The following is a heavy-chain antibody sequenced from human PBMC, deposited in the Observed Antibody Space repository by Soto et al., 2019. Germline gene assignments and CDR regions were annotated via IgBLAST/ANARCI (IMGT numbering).Heavy chain of an antibody. J-gene: IGHJ6*03. CDR3: AKRGTSGIAAALPSLYYMDV. Sequence: PGGSLRRSCAASGFTFSSYAMSCVRQAPGKGQEWVSAISGSGGSTYYASSVKGRFTISRDNSKNTLYLQMNSLRAEDTAVYYCAKRGTSGIAAALPSLYYMDVWGKGTTVTGS. CDR1: GFTFSSYA. D-gene: IGHD6-13*01. CDR2: ISGSGGST. V-gene: IGHV3-23*01.